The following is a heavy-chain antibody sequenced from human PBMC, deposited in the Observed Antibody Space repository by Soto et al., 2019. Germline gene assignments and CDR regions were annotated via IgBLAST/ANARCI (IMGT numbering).Heavy chain of an antibody. CDR3: ALVRRAARRYVSNYSIDV. CDR2: IIPIFGTA. CDR1: GGTFSSYA. Sequence: SVKVSCKASGGTFSSYAISWVRQAPGQGLEWMGGIIPIFGTANYAQKFQGRVTITADESTSTAYMELSSLRSEDTAVYYCALVRRAARRYVSNYSIDVWGQGTTVTDSS. V-gene: IGHV1-69*13. D-gene: IGHD6-25*01. J-gene: IGHJ6*02.